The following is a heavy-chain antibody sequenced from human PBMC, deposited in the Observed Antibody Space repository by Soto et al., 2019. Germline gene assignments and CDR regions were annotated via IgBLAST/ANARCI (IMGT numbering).Heavy chain of an antibody. Sequence: GESLKISCKGSGYSFTSYWISWVRQMPGKGLEWMGRIDPSDSYTNYSPSFQGHVTISADKSISTAYLQWSSLKASDTAMYYCARLLVVAGRPLDAFGIWGQGTMVTVSS. J-gene: IGHJ3*02. CDR3: ARLLVVAGRPLDAFGI. V-gene: IGHV5-10-1*01. CDR2: IDPSDSYT. D-gene: IGHD2-15*01. CDR1: GYSFTSYW.